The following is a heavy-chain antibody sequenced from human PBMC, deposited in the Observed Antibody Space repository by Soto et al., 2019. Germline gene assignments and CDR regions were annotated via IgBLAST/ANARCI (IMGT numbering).Heavy chain of an antibody. J-gene: IGHJ4*02. D-gene: IGHD3-22*01. V-gene: IGHV5-10-1*01. CDR3: ARQIYDSDTGPNFQYYFDS. CDR2: IDPSDSYT. Sequence: GESLKISCKGSGYSFTSYWISWVRQMPGKGLEWMGRIDPSDSYTNYSPSFQGHVTISADKSISTAYLQWSSLRAPDTAMYYCARQIYDSDTGPNFQYYFDSWGQGTPVTVSS. CDR1: GYSFTSYW.